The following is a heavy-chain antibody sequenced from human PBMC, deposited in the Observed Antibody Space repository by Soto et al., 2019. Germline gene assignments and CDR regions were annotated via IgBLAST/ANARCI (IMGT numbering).Heavy chain of an antibody. V-gene: IGHV4-4*07. Sequence: SETLSLTCTVSGGSISSYYWNWIRQPAGKGLEWIGRIYTSGGTNYNPSLKSRVTMSVDTSKKQLSLKLSSVTAADTAVYYCASGTTVVTHFDYWGQGTLVTVSS. J-gene: IGHJ4*02. D-gene: IGHD4-17*01. CDR2: IYTSGGT. CDR3: ASGTTVVTHFDY. CDR1: GGSISSYY.